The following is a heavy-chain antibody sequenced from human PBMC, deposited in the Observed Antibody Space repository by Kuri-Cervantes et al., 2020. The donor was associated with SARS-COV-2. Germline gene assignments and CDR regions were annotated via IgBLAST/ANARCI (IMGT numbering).Heavy chain of an antibody. CDR3: ATGSYYVAYDY. Sequence: GSLRLSCTVSGRSISTYYWSWIRQPPGKGLEWIGYLYYSGSTNYNPSLKSRVTISLDTSKNQFSLKMSSVTAADTAVYYCATGSYYVAYDYWGQGTLVTVSS. J-gene: IGHJ4*02. D-gene: IGHD1-26*01. CDR1: GRSISTYY. V-gene: IGHV4-59*01. CDR2: LYYSGST.